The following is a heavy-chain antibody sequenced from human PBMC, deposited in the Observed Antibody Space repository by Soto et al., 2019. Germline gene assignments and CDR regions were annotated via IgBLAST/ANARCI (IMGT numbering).Heavy chain of an antibody. CDR3: XRDVWIAVAGTTPFDY. CDR1: GFTFSSYS. V-gene: IGHV3-48*01. D-gene: IGHD6-19*01. CDR2: ISSSSSTI. J-gene: IGHJ4*02. Sequence: GGSLRLSCAASGFTFSSYSMNWVRQAPGKGLEWVSYISSSSSTIYYADSVKGRFTISRXXXXXXXXXXXXXXXDEDXXVYXXXRDVWIAVAGTTPFDYWGQGTLVTVSS.